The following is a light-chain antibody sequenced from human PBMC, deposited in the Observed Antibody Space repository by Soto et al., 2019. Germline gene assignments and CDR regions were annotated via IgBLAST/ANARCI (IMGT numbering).Light chain of an antibody. CDR3: TAWDDNLNAVV. J-gene: IGLJ2*01. CDR1: GSNIATFY. V-gene: IGLV1-47*02. Sequence: QSVLTQSPSTSATPGPGVSISCSGGGSNIATFYVSWYQHVPGTAPRLLIYANNQRPSGVPDRFSGSKSGTSASLAISGLRSEDEAYYYCTAWDDNLNAVVFGGGTKLTVL. CDR2: ANN.